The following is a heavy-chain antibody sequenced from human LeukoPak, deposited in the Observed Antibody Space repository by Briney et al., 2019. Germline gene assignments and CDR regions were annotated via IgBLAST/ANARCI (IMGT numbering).Heavy chain of an antibody. D-gene: IGHD2/OR15-2a*01. CDR2: INQDGGEK. CDR1: GITFNTYW. Sequence: GGSLRLSCAASGITFNTYWISGVRQAPGKGLEWLATINQDGGEKYYVDSVKGRFTISRDNAKNSLFLQMNSLRAEDTAVYYCTTFYTRLTDYWGQGTLVTVSS. J-gene: IGHJ4*02. V-gene: IGHV3-7*05. CDR3: TTFYTRLTDY.